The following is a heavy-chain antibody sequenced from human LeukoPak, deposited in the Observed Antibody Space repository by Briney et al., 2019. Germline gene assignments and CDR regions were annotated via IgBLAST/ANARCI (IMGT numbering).Heavy chain of an antibody. CDR1: GFTFSSYA. Sequence: GRSLRLSCAASGFTFSSYAMHWVRQAPGKGLEWVSVIYSGGSTYYADSVKGRFTISRDNSKNTLYLQMNSLRAEDTAVYYCARGPRVVVVAATPFDYWGQGTLVTVSS. CDR2: IYSGGST. V-gene: IGHV3-66*01. CDR3: ARGPRVVVVAATPFDY. J-gene: IGHJ4*02. D-gene: IGHD2-15*01.